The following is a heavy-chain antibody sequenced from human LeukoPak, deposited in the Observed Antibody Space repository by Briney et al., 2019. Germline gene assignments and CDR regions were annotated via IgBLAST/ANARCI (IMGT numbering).Heavy chain of an antibody. J-gene: IGHJ3*02. CDR3: ARLTTVVTSAAFDI. CDR1: GYTFTSYG. V-gene: IGHV1-18*01. Sequence: ASVKVSCKASGYTFTSYGISWVRQAPGQGLEWMGWISAYNGNTNYAQKLQGRVTMTTDTSTSTAYMELRSLRSDDTAVYYCARLTTVVTSAAFDIWGQGTMVTVSS. D-gene: IGHD4-23*01. CDR2: ISAYNGNT.